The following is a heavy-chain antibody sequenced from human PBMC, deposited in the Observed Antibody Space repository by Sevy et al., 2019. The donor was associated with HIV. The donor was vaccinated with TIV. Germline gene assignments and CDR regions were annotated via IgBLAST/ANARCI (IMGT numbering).Heavy chain of an antibody. CDR1: GFTFSSYD. D-gene: IGHD6-13*01. Sequence: GGSLRLSCAASGFTFSSYDMHWVRQATGKGLEWVSAIGTAGDTYYPGSVKGRFTISRENAKNFLYLQMNSLGAGDTAVYYCARRRSSSWYYFDYWGQGTLVTVSS. CDR2: IGTAGDT. CDR3: ARRRSSSWYYFDY. J-gene: IGHJ4*02. V-gene: IGHV3-13*01.